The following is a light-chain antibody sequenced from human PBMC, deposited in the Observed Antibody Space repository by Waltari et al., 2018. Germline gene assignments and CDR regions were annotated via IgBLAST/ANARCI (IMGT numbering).Light chain of an antibody. V-gene: IGKV1D-8*03. CDR3: QQYYSFPYT. CDR1: QGISSY. Sequence: VIWMTQSPSLLSASTGDRVTISCRISQGISSYLAWYQQKQGKAPELLIYAASTLQSGVPSRFSGSGSGTDFTLTISCLQSEDFATYYCQQYYSFPYTFGQGTQV. J-gene: IGKJ2*01. CDR2: AAS.